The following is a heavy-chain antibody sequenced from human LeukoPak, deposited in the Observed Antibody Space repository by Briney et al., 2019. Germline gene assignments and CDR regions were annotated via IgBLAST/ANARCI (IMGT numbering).Heavy chain of an antibody. CDR3: ARDAGYCSGGTCYPDWFDP. V-gene: IGHV1-46*01. CDR1: GYTFTSYH. CDR2: INPSGGST. D-gene: IGHD2-15*01. Sequence: ASVKVSCKASGYTFTSYHMQWARQAPGQGLEWMGIINPSGGSTNYAQKFQGRVTMTRDTSTSTVYMEMSSLRSEDTAVYYCARDAGYCSGGTCYPDWFDPRGQGTLITVSS. J-gene: IGHJ5*02.